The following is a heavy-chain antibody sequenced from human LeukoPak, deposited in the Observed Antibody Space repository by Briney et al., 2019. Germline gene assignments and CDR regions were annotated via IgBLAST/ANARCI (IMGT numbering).Heavy chain of an antibody. CDR3: ARETKTYYFDSSAYYPYYFDS. V-gene: IGHV4-39*02. CDR1: GGSISSRSYY. D-gene: IGHD3-22*01. Sequence: SETLSLTCTVSGGSISSRSYYWGWIRQPPGKGLEWIGSIHHSGSTYYNPSLKSRVTISVDTSKNQFSLKLSSVTAADTAVYYCARETKTYYFDSSAYYPYYFDSWGQGTLVTVSS. CDR2: IHHSGST. J-gene: IGHJ4*02.